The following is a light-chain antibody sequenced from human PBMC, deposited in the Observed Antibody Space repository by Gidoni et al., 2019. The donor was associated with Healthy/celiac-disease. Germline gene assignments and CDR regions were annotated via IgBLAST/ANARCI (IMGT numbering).Light chain of an antibody. J-gene: IGKJ2*03. CDR3: QQRSNWYS. V-gene: IGKV3-11*01. CDR2: DAS. Sequence: EIVLTQSPATLSLSPGERATISCRASQSVSSYLAWYQQKPGQAPRLLIYDASNRATGIPARFSGSGSGTVFTLTISSLEPEYFAVYYCQQRSNWYSFXQXTKLEIK. CDR1: QSVSSY.